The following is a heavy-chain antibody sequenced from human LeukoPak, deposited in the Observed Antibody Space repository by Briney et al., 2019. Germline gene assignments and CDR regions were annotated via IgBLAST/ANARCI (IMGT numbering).Heavy chain of an antibody. CDR1: GGSISNGNYY. Sequence: SETLSLTCTVSGGSISNGNYYWGWIRQPPGKGLEWIGSIYYSGSTYYNPSLKSRVTISVDTSKNQFSLKLNSVTAADTAVYYYSRRNYYDSSAYYGLWGQGTLVTVSS. V-gene: IGHV4-39*01. CDR2: IYYSGST. D-gene: IGHD3-22*01. J-gene: IGHJ4*02. CDR3: SRRNYYDSSAYYGL.